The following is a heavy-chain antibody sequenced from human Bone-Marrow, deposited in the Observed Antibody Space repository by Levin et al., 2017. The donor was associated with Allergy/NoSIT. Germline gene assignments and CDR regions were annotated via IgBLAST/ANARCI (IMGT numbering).Heavy chain of an antibody. D-gene: IGHD3-10*01. J-gene: IGHJ4*02. Sequence: KPGGSLRLSCAASGFAFSDNYMGWIRQAPGKGLEWLSYINSRSTTIHYADSVEGRFTISRDNAKNSVFLQMNSLRVEDTAVYYCARGGRGWIFDYWGQGTLVTVSS. CDR3: ARGGRGWIFDY. V-gene: IGHV3-11*01. CDR2: INSRSTTI. CDR1: GFAFSDNY.